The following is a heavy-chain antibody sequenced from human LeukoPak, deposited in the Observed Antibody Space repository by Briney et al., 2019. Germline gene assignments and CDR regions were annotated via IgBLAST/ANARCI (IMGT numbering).Heavy chain of an antibody. CDR3: ARVVTPVGPGGGIDY. CDR2: IYYSGST. V-gene: IGHV4-59*01. J-gene: IGHJ4*02. Sequence: SETLSLTCTVSGGSISSYYWSWIRQPPGKGLEWIGYIYYSGSTNYNPSLKSRVTISVDTSKYQFSLKLSSVTAADTAVYYCARVVTPVGPGGGIDYWGQGTLVTVSS. CDR1: GGSISSYY. D-gene: IGHD4-23*01.